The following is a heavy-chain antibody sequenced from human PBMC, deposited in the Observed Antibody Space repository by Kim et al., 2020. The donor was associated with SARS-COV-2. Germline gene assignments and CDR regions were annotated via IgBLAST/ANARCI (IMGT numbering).Heavy chain of an antibody. CDR1: GYTFSNYG. J-gene: IGHJ4*02. D-gene: IGHD5-18*01. CDR3: ARDYSSRWKADF. V-gene: IGHV1-3*01. CDR2: INAGNGNT. Sequence: ASVKVSCKASGYTFSNYGMHWVRQAPGQRLEWMGWINAGNGNTKYSQKLQGRVTITRDTSASTAYMELSSLRSEDTAVYYCARDYSSRWKADFWGQGNLV.